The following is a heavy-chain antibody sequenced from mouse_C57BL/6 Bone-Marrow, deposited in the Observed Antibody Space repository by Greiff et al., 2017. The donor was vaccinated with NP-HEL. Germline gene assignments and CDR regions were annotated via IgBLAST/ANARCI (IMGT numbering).Heavy chain of an antibody. V-gene: IGHV5-4*01. Sequence: EVQLVESGGGLVKPGGSLKLSCAASGFTFSSYAMSWVRQTPEKRLEWVATISAGGSYTYYPDNVKGRFTISRDHANNNLYLQMSHLKSEDTAMYYCARDPNYGSSGWFAYWGQGTLVTVSA. J-gene: IGHJ3*01. D-gene: IGHD1-1*01. CDR3: ARDPNYGSSGWFAY. CDR1: GFTFSSYA. CDR2: ISAGGSYT.